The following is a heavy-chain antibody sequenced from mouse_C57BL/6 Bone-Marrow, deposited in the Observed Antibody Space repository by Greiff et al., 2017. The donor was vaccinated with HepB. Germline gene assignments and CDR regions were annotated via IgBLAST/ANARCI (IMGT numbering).Heavy chain of an antibody. CDR1: GYSFTGYF. V-gene: IGHV1-20*01. J-gene: IGHJ2*01. CDR3: ARASYYNYFDY. CDR2: INPYNGDT. Sequence: VQLKESGPELVKPGDSVKISCKASGYSFTGYFMNWVMQSHGKSLEWIGRINPYNGDTFYNQKFKGKATLTVDKSSSTAHMELRSLTSEDSAVYYCARASYYNYFDYWGQGTTLTVSS. D-gene: IGHD1-1*01.